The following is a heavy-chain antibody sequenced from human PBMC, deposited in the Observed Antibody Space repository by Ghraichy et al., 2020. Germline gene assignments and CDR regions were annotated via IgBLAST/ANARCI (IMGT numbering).Heavy chain of an antibody. V-gene: IGHV4-34*01. D-gene: IGHD3-22*01. CDR3: ARGRIGRGLLLRFTGACFDY. CDR1: GGSFSGYY. J-gene: IGHJ4*02. CDR2: INHCGST. Sequence: SETLSLTCAVYGGSFSGYYWSWIRQPPGKGLEWIGEINHCGSTNYNPSLKSRVTISVDTSKNQFSLKLSSVTAADTAVYYCARGRIGRGLLLRFTGACFDYWGQGTLVTVSS.